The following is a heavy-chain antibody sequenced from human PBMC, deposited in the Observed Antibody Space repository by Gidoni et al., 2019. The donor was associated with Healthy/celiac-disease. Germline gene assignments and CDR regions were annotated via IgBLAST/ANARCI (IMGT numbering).Heavy chain of an antibody. V-gene: IGHV1-69*06. CDR1: GGTFSRYD. CDR3: ARESMTTVTQFDY. D-gene: IGHD4-4*01. J-gene: IGHJ4*02. CDR2: IIPISGTA. Sequence: QVQLVQSGAEEKKPGFSVKVSCQASGGTFSRYDIRWVRQAPGQGLEGMGGIIPISGTANYAQKCQGRVTIAADKSTSTAYRELSSLRSEDTAGYCCARESMTTVTQFDYWGQGTLVTVSS.